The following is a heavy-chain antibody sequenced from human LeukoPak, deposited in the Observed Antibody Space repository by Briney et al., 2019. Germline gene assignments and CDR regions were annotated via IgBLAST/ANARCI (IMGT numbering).Heavy chain of an antibody. D-gene: IGHD2-15*01. CDR3: ARDRTQEGDIVVGVLRADWGMDV. V-gene: IGHV3-21*01. J-gene: IGHJ6*02. CDR2: ISSSSSYI. Sequence: GGSLRLSCAASGFTFSSYSMNWVRQAPGKGLEWVSSISSSSSYIYYADSVKGRFTISRDNAKNSLYLQMNSLRAEDTAAYYCARDRTQEGDIVVGVLRADWGMDVWGQGTTVTVSS. CDR1: GFTFSSYS.